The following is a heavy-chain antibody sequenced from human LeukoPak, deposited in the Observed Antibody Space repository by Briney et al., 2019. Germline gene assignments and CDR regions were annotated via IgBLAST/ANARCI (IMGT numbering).Heavy chain of an antibody. V-gene: IGHV5-51*01. J-gene: IGHJ6*03. D-gene: IGHD2-8*01. CDR2: IYPDDSDT. CDR1: GYTFSSYW. CDR3: ARLAYCSNDVCYSNYYYSMDV. Sequence: RGESLKISCKGSGYTFSSYWIGWVRQMPGKGLEWMGIIYPDDSDTRYSPSFQGQVTISADKSISTACLQWSSLKASDTAMYYCARLAYCSNDVCYSNYYYSMDVWGKGTTVTVSS.